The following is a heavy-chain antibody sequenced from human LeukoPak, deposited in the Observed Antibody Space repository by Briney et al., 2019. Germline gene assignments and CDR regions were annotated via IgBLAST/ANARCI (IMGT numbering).Heavy chain of an antibody. Sequence: PGGSLRLSCAASGFTFSNYWINWVRQAPGKGLEWVANIKQDGSEKSYVDPVKGRFTISRDNTKNSLYLQMNSLRAEDTAVYYCARGNSGAFDIWGRGTMVTVSS. CDR1: GFTFSNYW. J-gene: IGHJ3*02. V-gene: IGHV3-7*01. D-gene: IGHD3-10*01. CDR3: ARGNSGAFDI. CDR2: IKQDGSEK.